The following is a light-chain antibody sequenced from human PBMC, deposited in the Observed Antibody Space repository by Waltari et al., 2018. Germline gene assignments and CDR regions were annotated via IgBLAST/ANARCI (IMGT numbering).Light chain of an antibody. J-gene: IGLJ2*01. Sequence: QSALTQPPSASGSPGQSVTISCTGTSSDIGGHNYVSWYQQHPDKAPKLVSYEVSKRPSGGPGGFSGTKSGTTASLTVSGLQAEDEADYPGSSRAGSNTYVICGGGTKLTVL. V-gene: IGLV2-8*01. CDR2: EVS. CDR3: SSRAGSNTYVI. CDR1: SSDIGGHNY.